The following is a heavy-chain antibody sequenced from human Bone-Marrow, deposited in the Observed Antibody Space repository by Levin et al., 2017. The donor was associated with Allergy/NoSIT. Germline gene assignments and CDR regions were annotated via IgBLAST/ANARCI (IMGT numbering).Heavy chain of an antibody. CDR3: ANNQDVVPAGIYWADAFDI. V-gene: IGHV3-23*01. Sequence: GESLKISCAASGFTFSSYAMSWVRQAPGKGLEWVSAISGSGGSTYYADSVKGRFTISRDNSKNTLYLQMNSLRAEDTAVYYCANNQDVVPAGIYWADAFDIWGQGTMVTVSS. J-gene: IGHJ3*02. D-gene: IGHD2-2*01. CDR1: GFTFSSYA. CDR2: ISGSGGST.